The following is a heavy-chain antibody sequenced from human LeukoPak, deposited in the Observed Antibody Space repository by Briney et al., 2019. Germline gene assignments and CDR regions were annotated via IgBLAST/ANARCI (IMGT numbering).Heavy chain of an antibody. CDR3: AREDFRSHFDY. J-gene: IGHJ4*02. CDR1: GFTINNNC. V-gene: IGHV3-66*01. D-gene: IGHD3/OR15-3a*01. Sequence: PGGSLRLSRTASGFTINNNCMSWVRQAPGKGLEWVAIIYSDRSTYYPESVKGRFTISRDDSKNSLYPQMNSLRAEDTAVYYCAREDFRSHFDYWGQGTLVTVSS. CDR2: IYSDRST.